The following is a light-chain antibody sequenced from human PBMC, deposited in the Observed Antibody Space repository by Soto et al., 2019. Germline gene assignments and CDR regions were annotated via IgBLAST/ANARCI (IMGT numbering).Light chain of an antibody. Sequence: DIQMTQSPSYVSASVGDRVTITCRASQGIKNWLAWYQQKPGKAPNLLIYTGSSLQSGVPSRFSGSGSGTDFTLTISSLRPEDFATYFCQQGHSVPVTFGGGTKVDIK. CDR3: QQGHSVPVT. CDR2: TGS. V-gene: IGKV1-12*01. J-gene: IGKJ4*01. CDR1: QGIKNW.